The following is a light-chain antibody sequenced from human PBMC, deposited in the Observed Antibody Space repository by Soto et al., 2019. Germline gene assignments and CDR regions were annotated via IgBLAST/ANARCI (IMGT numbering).Light chain of an antibody. CDR3: QQSYNTPWT. CDR2: AAS. V-gene: IGKV1-39*01. J-gene: IGKJ1*01. CDR1: QSISSY. Sequence: DIQMTQSPSSLSASVGDRVTITCRASQSISSYLNWYQQKPGKAPKLLISAASSLQSEVPSRFSGSGSGTDFTLTISSLQPEDFATYYCQQSYNTPWTFGQGTKVEVK.